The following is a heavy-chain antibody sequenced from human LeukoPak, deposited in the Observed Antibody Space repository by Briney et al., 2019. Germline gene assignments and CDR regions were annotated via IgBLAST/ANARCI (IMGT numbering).Heavy chain of an antibody. V-gene: IGHV3-33*01. Sequence: PGRSLRLSCAASGFTFSSYGMHWVRQAPGKGLEWVAVIWYDGSNKYYADSVKGRFTISRDNSMNTLYLQMNSLRAEDTAVYYCARDSYSNPLDYWGQGTLVTVSS. D-gene: IGHD4-11*01. CDR1: GFTFSSYG. J-gene: IGHJ4*02. CDR2: IWYDGSNK. CDR3: ARDSYSNPLDY.